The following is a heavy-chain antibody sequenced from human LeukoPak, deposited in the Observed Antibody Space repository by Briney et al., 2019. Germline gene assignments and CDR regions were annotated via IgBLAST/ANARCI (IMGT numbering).Heavy chain of an antibody. Sequence: SVKASCKASGFTFTSSAMQWVRQARGQRLEWIGWIVVGSGNTNYAQKFQERVTITRDMSTSTAYMELSSLRSEDTAVYYCARGDDYSILTGFLYWGQGTLVTVSS. CDR2: IVVGSGNT. CDR3: ARGDDYSILTGFLY. D-gene: IGHD3-9*01. J-gene: IGHJ4*02. V-gene: IGHV1-58*02. CDR1: GFTFTSSA.